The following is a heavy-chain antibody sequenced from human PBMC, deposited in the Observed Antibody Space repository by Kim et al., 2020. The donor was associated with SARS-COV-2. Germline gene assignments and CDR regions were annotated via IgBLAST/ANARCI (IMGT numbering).Heavy chain of an antibody. CDR1: GFTFSSYE. J-gene: IGHJ6*02. CDR2: ISSSGSTI. V-gene: IGHV3-48*03. CDR3: ARDILTGYPYYYYYYGMDV. Sequence: GGSLRLSCAASGFTFSSYEMNWVRQAPGKGLEWVSYISSSGSTIYYADSVKGRFTISRDNAKNSLYLQMNSLRAEDTAVYYCARDILTGYPYYYYYYGMDVWGQGTTVTVSS. D-gene: IGHD3-9*01.